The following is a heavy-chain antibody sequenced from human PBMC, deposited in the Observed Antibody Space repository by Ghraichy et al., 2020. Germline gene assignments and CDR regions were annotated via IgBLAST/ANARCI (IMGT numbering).Heavy chain of an antibody. D-gene: IGHD3-3*01. Sequence: GESLNISCAASGFTFSSYGMHWVRQAPGKGLEWVAVISYDGSNKYYADSVKGRFTISRDNSKNTLYLQMNSLRAEDTAVYYCARVHDTYDFWSGYFGVDYWGQGTLVTVSS. J-gene: IGHJ4*02. CDR1: GFTFSSYG. CDR3: ARVHDTYDFWSGYFGVDY. V-gene: IGHV3-30*03. CDR2: ISYDGSNK.